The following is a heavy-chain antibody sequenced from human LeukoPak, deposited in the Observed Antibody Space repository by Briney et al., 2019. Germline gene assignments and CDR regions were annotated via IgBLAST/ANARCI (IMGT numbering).Heavy chain of an antibody. CDR2: ISSSSSYI. D-gene: IGHD6-19*01. V-gene: IGHV3-21*01. CDR3: ARETPQWLAGGAFDI. J-gene: IGHJ3*02. CDR1: GFTFSSYS. Sequence: GGSLRLSCAASGFTFSSYSMNWVRQAPGKGLEWVSSISSSSSYIYYADSVKGRFTISRDNAKNSLYLQMNSLRAEDTAVYYCARETPQWLAGGAFDIWGQGTMVTVSS.